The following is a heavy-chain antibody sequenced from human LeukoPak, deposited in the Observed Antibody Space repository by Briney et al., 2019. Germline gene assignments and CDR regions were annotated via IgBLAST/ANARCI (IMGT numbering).Heavy chain of an antibody. J-gene: IGHJ4*02. CDR1: GFTFSSYG. D-gene: IGHD3-22*01. CDR2: ISYDGSNK. CDR3: AKGPHYYDSSGYHLFDY. V-gene: IGHV3-30*18. Sequence: GRSLRLSCAASGFTFSSYGIHWVRLAPGKGLEWVAVISYDGSNKYYADSVKGRFTISRDNSKNTLYLQMNSLRAEDTAVYYCAKGPHYYDSSGYHLFDYWGQGTLVTVSS.